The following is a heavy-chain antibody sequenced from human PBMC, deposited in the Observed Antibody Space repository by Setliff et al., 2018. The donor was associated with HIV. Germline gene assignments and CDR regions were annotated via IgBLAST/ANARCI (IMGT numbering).Heavy chain of an antibody. V-gene: IGHV1-2*02. CDR3: ALANIVSTARWNH. J-gene: IGHJ5*02. CDR1: GYIFSAYY. Sequence: GASVKVSCKTSGYIFSAYYVHWLRRAPGQGLEWMRWINYSNGDTNYAEKFQGRVTMTRDTSTSTVYMDLNRLTSADTAVYYCALANIVSTARWNHWGRGTLVTVSS. CDR2: INYSNGDT. D-gene: IGHD3-16*02.